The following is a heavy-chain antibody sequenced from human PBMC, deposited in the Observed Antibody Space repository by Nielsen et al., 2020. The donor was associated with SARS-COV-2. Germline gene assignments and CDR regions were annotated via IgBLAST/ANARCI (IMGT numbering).Heavy chain of an antibody. D-gene: IGHD1-14*01. CDR3: AREMAPGTLADY. Sequence: GESLKISCAASGFTFSDYYMSWIRQAPGKGLEWVSYISSTSSTMYYADSVKGRFTISRDNAKNSLYLQMNSLRAEDSAVYYCAREMAPGTLADYWGQGTLVTVSS. V-gene: IGHV3-11*04. CDR1: GFTFSDYY. CDR2: ISSTSSTM. J-gene: IGHJ4*02.